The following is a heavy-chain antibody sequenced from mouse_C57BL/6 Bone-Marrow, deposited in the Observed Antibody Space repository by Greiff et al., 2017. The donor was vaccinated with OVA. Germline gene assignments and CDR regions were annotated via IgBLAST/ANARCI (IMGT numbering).Heavy chain of an antibody. V-gene: IGHV1-80*01. J-gene: IGHJ2*01. Sequence: QVQLQQSGAELVKPGASVKISCKASGYAFSSYWMNWVKQRPGKGLEWIGQIYPGDGDTNYNEKFKGKATLTADKSSSTAYMQLSSLTSEDSAVYYCARSSYYSNFDYWGQGTTLTVSS. D-gene: IGHD2-5*01. CDR3: ARSSYYSNFDY. CDR2: IYPGDGDT. CDR1: GYAFSSYW.